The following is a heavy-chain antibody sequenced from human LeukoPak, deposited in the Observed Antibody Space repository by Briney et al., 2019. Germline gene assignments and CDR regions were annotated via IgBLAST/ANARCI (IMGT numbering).Heavy chain of an antibody. J-gene: IGHJ6*02. CDR3: ARSPVTPKLYGMDV. Sequence: SETLSLTCTVSGYSITSDYYWGWIRQPPGKGLEWIGSFYHGGSTYYNPSLKSRVTISVDTSKNQFSLKLSSVTAADTAVYYCARSPVTPKLYGMDVWGQGTTVTVSS. CDR2: FYHGGST. CDR1: GYSITSDYY. D-gene: IGHD4-17*01. V-gene: IGHV4-38-2*02.